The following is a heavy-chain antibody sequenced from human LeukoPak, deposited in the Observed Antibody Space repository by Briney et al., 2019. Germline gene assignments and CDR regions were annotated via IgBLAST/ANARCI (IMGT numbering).Heavy chain of an antibody. D-gene: IGHD3-3*01. V-gene: IGHV3-23*01. Sequence: GGSLRLSCAASGISFSSHGMNWVRQAPGKGLEWVSTISGNGGDTYYADSVKGRFTVSRDNSKNTLYLQMNSLRADDTAMYYCAKGAYHDAWGQGTLVTVSS. CDR3: AKGAYHDA. CDR2: ISGNGGDT. J-gene: IGHJ5*02. CDR1: GISFSSHG.